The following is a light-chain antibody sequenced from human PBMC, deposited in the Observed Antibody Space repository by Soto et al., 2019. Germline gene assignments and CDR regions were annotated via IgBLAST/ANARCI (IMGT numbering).Light chain of an antibody. CDR2: AAS. V-gene: IGKV1-39*01. CDR3: QQSYTTASIT. Sequence: DIQMTQSPSSLSASVGDRVTITCRASXXXXXXXNWYQHKPGKAPKLLIYAASSLQNGVPSRFSGGGSGTEFXXXISSLQPEDFGTYYCQQSYTTASITFGQGTRLEIK. J-gene: IGKJ5*01. CDR1: XXXXXX.